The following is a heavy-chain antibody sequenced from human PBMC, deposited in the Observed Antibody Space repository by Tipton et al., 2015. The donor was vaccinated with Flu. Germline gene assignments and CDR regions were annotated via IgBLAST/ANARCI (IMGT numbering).Heavy chain of an antibody. J-gene: IGHJ6*02. Sequence: TLSLTCVVHGGSFSGYYWSWIRRSPGKGLEWIGEIDHGGTTNYSPSLKSRVTISRDTSKIQFSLNMGSVTAADTAVYYCARSVVGSGSQYPVGYYYYGMDVWGQGTTVTVSS. D-gene: IGHD3-10*01. V-gene: IGHV4-34*01. CDR1: GGSFSGYY. CDR3: ARSVVGSGSQYPVGYYYYGMDV. CDR2: IDHGGTT.